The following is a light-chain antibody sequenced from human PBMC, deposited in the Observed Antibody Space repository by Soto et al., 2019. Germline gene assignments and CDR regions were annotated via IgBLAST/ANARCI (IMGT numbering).Light chain of an antibody. CDR3: QQFQSYALT. CDR1: QGSSSA. CDR2: DAS. J-gene: IGKJ4*01. Sequence: AIQLTQSPSSLSASVGDRVTITCRASQGSSSALAWYQHKPGRAPRLLIYDASSLQSGVSSRFSGSGSGTDFTLTISSLQPEDFATYYCQQFQSYALTFGGGPKLELK. V-gene: IGKV1-13*02.